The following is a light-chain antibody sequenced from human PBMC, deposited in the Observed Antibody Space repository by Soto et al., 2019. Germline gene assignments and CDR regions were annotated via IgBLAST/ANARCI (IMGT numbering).Light chain of an antibody. J-gene: IGKJ1*01. CDR1: QSVSSSY. Sequence: EIVLTQSPGTLSLSPGERATLSCRASQSVSSSYLAWYQQKPGQATRLLIYGASSRATGIPDRFSGSGSGTYFTLTISRLEPEDFAVYYCQQYGSSPPETFGQGTKVEIK. CDR3: QQYGSSPPET. V-gene: IGKV3-20*01. CDR2: GAS.